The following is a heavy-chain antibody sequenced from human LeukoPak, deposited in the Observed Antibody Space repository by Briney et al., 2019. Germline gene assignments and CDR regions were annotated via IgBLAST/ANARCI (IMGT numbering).Heavy chain of an antibody. CDR2: INPSGGST. Sequence: ASVKVSCKASGYTFTSYYMHWVRQAPGQGLEWMGIINPSGGSTSYAQKFRGRVTMTRDTSTSTVYMELSSLRSEDTAVYYCASGYCSGGSCYPYYYYYGMDVWGQGTTVTVSS. J-gene: IGHJ6*02. CDR1: GYTFTSYY. V-gene: IGHV1-46*01. CDR3: ASGYCSGGSCYPYYYYYGMDV. D-gene: IGHD2-15*01.